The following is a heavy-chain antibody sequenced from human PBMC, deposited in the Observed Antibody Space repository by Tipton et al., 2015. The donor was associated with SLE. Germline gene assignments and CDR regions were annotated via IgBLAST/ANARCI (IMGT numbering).Heavy chain of an antibody. D-gene: IGHD1-20*01. CDR3: AIDNWKERAIDS. CDR1: GFTVNGDY. CDR2: IYSATSI. V-gene: IGHV3-53*05. Sequence: SLRLSCAGSGFTVNGDYMTWVRQAPGKGLEWVSVIYSATSIYYADSVKGRFTISRDISKNTLYLQMNNLRAEDTAIYYCAIDNWKERAIDSWGQGTLVTLSS. J-gene: IGHJ4*02.